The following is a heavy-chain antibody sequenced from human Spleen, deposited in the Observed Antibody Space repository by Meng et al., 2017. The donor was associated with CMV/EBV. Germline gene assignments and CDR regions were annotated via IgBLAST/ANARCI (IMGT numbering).Heavy chain of an antibody. Sequence: ASVKVSCKVSGYTLSKLSVHWVRQAPGKGLEWMGGFDPEDGETISTQKFQGRVTMTEDTATDTAYMELSSLRSEDTAVYYCATHRQRGLSISWYDPFDYWGQGTLVTVSS. CDR1: GYTLSKLS. CDR3: ATHRQRGLSISWYDPFDY. D-gene: IGHD6-13*01. CDR2: FDPEDGET. J-gene: IGHJ4*02. V-gene: IGHV1-24*01.